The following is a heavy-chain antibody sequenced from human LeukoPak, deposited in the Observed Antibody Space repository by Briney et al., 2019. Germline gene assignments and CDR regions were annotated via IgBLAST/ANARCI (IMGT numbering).Heavy chain of an antibody. CDR3: VKVMSRSYDD. V-gene: IGHV3-23*01. Sequence: PGGSLRLSCVAAAFTFSSYGMSWVRQTPGKGLEWVSGISGSGDNTYYAEFAQGPFTGSRDNSKNTLILQMNSLRAEDTAVYYCVKVMSRSYDDWGQGTLVTVSS. D-gene: IGHD3-10*01. CDR2: ISGSGDNT. J-gene: IGHJ4*02. CDR1: AFTFSSYG.